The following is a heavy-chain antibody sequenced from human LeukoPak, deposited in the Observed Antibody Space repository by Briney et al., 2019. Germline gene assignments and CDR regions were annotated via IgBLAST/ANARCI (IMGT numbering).Heavy chain of an antibody. V-gene: IGHV3-9*01. J-gene: IGHJ4*02. CDR3: AKGATEYYFDY. D-gene: IGHD3-10*01. CDR1: GFTFDDYA. CDR2: ISWNSGSI. Sequence: PPGGSLRLSCAASGFTFDDYAMHWVRQAPGKGLEWVSGISWNSGSIGYADSVKGRFTISRDNAKNSLYLQMNSLRAEDTALYYCAKGATEYYFDYWGQGTLVTVSS.